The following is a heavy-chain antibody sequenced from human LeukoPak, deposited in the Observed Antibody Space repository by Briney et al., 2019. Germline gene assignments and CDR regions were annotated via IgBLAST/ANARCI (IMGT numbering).Heavy chain of an antibody. CDR2: IYNSGST. D-gene: IGHD1-20*01. V-gene: IGHV4-61*01. CDR3: ARGHNWLSDS. CDR1: GGSMTSASYF. Sequence: SETLSLTCTVSGGSMTSASYFWSWIRQPPGKGLEWIGYIYNSGSTNYNPSLKSRVTISVDTSKNQFSLKLSSVTAADTAVYYCARGHNWLSDSWGQGTLVTVSS. J-gene: IGHJ5*01.